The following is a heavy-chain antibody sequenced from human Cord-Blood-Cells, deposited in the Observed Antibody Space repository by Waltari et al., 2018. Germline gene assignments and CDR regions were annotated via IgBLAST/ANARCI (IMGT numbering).Heavy chain of an antibody. CDR1: GGYISSCSYY. D-gene: IGHD7-27*01. CDR3: ARTTGGRNWYFDL. Sequence: QLQLQESGPGLVKPPETLSLTCTVSGGYISSCSYYGGWTRQPPGKGLEWIGCIYYSGSNYYNPSLKSRVTISVDTSKNQFSLKLSSVTAADTAVYYCARTTGGRNWYFDLWGRGTLVTVSS. J-gene: IGHJ2*01. CDR2: IYYSGSN. V-gene: IGHV4-39*01.